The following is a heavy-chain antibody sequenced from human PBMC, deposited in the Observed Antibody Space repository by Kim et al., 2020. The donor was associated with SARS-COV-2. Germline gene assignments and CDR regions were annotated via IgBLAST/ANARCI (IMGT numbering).Heavy chain of an antibody. Sequence: SVKVSCKASGGTFSSYAISWVRQAPGQGLEWMGGIIPIFGTANYAQKFQGRVTITADESTSTAYMELSSLRSEDTAVYYCARGGGYSGITNYYYYGMDVWGQGTTVTVSS. CDR3: ARGGGYSGITNYYYYGMDV. CDR2: IIPIFGTA. J-gene: IGHJ6*02. CDR1: GGTFSSYA. V-gene: IGHV1-69*13. D-gene: IGHD5-12*01.